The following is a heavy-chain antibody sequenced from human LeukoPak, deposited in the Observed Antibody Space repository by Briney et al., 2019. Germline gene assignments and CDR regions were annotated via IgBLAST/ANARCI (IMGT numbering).Heavy chain of an antibody. CDR1: GFTFSSYW. CDR2: INSDERST. CDR3: ARGPILVAIAAAGTSWFDP. J-gene: IGHJ5*02. V-gene: IGHV3-74*01. D-gene: IGHD6-13*01. Sequence: GGSLRLSCAASGFTFSSYWMHLVRQTPGKGLVWLSRINSDERSTGYADFVKGRFTISRDNAKNTLYLQMNSLRAEATAVYYCARGPILVAIAAAGTSWFDPWGQGTLVTVSS.